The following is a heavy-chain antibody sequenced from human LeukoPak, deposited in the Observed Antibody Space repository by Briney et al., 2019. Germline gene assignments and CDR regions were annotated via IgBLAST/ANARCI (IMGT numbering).Heavy chain of an antibody. CDR3: ARGMDDKYNWFDP. D-gene: IGHD1-1*01. CDR2: INAGNGKA. CDR1: GYIFTNYA. V-gene: IGHV1-3*01. Sequence: ASVKVSCKASGYIFTNYAIHWVRQAPGQRLEWMGWINAGNGKANYSQKFRGRVTLTRDTSASTAYMELSSLRSEDTAVYYCARGMDDKYNWFDPWGQGTLVTVSS. J-gene: IGHJ5*02.